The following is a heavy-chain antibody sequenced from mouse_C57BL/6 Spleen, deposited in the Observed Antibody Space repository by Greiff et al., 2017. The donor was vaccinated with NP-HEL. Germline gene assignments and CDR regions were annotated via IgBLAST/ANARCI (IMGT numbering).Heavy chain of an antibody. J-gene: IGHJ3*01. CDR3: ARHAYDGPFAY. CDR1: GFSLTSYG. D-gene: IGHD2-3*01. Sequence: QVQLKESGPGLVAPSQCLSITCTVSGFSLTSYGVDWVRQPPGKGLEWLGVIWGGGGTNYNSALMSRLSISKDNSKSQVFLKMNSLKTDDTAMYYCARHAYDGPFAYWGQGTLVTVSS. V-gene: IGHV2-9*01. CDR2: IWGGGGT.